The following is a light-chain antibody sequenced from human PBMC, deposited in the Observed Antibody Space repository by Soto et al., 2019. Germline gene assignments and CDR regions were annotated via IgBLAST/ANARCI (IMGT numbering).Light chain of an antibody. CDR3: AAWDNSLSGRV. Sequence: QSALTQAPSASGTPGQRVTISCSGSSSNIGVNYVYWYQQVPGTAPKLLVFDDNRRPSGVPDRFSDSKSGTSAFLAISGLRSEDEADYYCAAWDNSLSGRVFGGGTKVTVL. V-gene: IGLV1-47*02. J-gene: IGLJ3*02. CDR1: SSNIGVNY. CDR2: DDN.